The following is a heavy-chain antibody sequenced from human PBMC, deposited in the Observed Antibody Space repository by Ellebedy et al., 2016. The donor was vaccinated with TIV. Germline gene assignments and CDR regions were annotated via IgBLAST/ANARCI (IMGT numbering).Heavy chain of an antibody. CDR3: AREYGSGTYYFDY. J-gene: IGHJ4*02. CDR2: THYSGST. D-gene: IGHD3-10*01. V-gene: IGHV4-59*12. Sequence: MPSETLSLTCTVSGGSISSYYWSWIRQPPGKGLEWIGYTHYSGSTNYNPSLKSRVTTSVDTSKNQFSLKLSSVTAADTAVYYCAREYGSGTYYFDYWGQGTLVTVSS. CDR1: GGSISSYY.